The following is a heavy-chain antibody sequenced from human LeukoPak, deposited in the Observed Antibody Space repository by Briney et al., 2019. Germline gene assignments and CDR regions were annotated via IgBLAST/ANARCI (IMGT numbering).Heavy chain of an antibody. CDR1: GFTFSSYA. CDR2: ISSSGFST. D-gene: IGHD6-13*01. CDR3: AKTLFPQQLILVYDI. J-gene: IGHJ3*02. V-gene: IGHV3-23*01. Sequence: GGSLRLSYAASGFTFSSYAMSWVRQAPGKGLEWVSGISSSGFSTYYADSVKGRFTISRDNSKNTVYLQMNSLGVEDTAVYYCAKTLFPQQLILVYDIWGRGTMVTVSS.